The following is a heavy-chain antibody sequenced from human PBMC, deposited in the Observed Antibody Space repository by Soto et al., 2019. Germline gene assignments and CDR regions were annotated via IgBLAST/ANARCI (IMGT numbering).Heavy chain of an antibody. J-gene: IGHJ5*02. V-gene: IGHV4-59*01. D-gene: IGHD3-22*01. CDR3: ARVVDYDSSGYYYDWFDP. CDR2: IYYSGST. Sequence: PSETLSLTCTVSGGSTSSYYWTWIRQPPGKGLEWIGYIYYSGSTNYNPSLKSRVTISVDRSKKHFSLKLSSVTAADTAVYYCARVVDYDSSGYYYDWFDPWGQGTLVTVSS. CDR1: GGSTSSYY.